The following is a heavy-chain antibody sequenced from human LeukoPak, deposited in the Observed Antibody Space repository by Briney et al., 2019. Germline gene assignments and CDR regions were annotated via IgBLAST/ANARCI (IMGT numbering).Heavy chain of an antibody. V-gene: IGHV1-46*01. CDR2: INPSGGST. Sequence: ASVTVPCKASGYTFTSYYMHWVRQAPGQGLEWMGIINPSGGSTSYAQKFQGRVTMTRDTSTSTVYMELSSLRSEDTAVYYCARGSLDYGDAFDIWGQGTMVTVSS. CDR3: ARGSLDYGDAFDI. CDR1: GYTFTSYY. J-gene: IGHJ3*02. D-gene: IGHD3-16*01.